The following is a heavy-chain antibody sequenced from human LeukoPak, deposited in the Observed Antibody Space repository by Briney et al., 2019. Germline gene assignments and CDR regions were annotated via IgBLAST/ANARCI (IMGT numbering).Heavy chain of an antibody. D-gene: IGHD3-22*01. CDR1: GGSISSGDYY. Sequence: PSETLSLTCTVSGGSISSGDYYWSWIPQPPGQGLKWIGYTYYSGSTYYNPSLKSRATISVDTSKNQFSLKLTSVTAADTAVYYCARPYYYDSRIDPWGQGTLVTVSS. CDR2: TYYSGST. CDR3: ARPYYYDSRIDP. V-gene: IGHV4-30-4*01. J-gene: IGHJ5*02.